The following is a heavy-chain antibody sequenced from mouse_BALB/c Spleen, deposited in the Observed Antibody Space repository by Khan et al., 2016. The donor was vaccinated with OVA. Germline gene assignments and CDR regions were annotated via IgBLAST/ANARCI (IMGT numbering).Heavy chain of an antibody. V-gene: IGHV1S135*01. CDR3: ARHGYVAWFAY. J-gene: IGHJ3*01. CDR1: GYSFTSYY. CDR2: IDPFNGGT. D-gene: IGHD2-2*01. Sequence: IQLVQSGPELMKPWASVKISCKASGYSFTSYYIHWVKQSHGKSLEWIGYIDPFNGGTSYNPTFKGKATLTVDTSSSTAYMHLSSLTSDDSAVNYCARHGYVAWFAYWGQGTTVTVSA.